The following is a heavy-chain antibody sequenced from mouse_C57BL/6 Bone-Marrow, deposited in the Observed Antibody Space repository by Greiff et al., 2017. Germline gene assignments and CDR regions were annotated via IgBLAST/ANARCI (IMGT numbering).Heavy chain of an antibody. Sequence: VQLQQSGAELVRPGASVKLSCTASGFNIKDDYMHWVKQRPEQGLAWIGWIDPENGDTEYASKFQGKATITADTSSNTAYLQLSSLTSEDTAVYYCTTPFYYGSSFYWYFDVWGTGTTVTGSS. CDR1: GFNIKDDY. V-gene: IGHV14-4*01. CDR3: TTPFYYGSSFYWYFDV. J-gene: IGHJ1*03. D-gene: IGHD1-1*01. CDR2: IDPENGDT.